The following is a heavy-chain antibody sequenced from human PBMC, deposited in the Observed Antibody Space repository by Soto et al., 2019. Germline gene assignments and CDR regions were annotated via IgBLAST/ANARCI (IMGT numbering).Heavy chain of an antibody. J-gene: IGHJ4*02. CDR1: GFTFSSYA. CDR2: ISYDGSNK. V-gene: IGHV3-30-3*01. Sequence: PGGSLRLSCAASGFTFSSYAIHWVRQAPGKGLEWVAVISYDGSNKYYADSVKGRFTISRDNSKNTLYLQINSLRAEDTAVYYCANVGYWGQGTQVTVSS. D-gene: IGHD3-16*01. CDR3: ANVGY.